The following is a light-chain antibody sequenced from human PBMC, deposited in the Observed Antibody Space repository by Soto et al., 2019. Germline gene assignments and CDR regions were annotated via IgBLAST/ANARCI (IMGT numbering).Light chain of an antibody. CDR1: QGISSY. Sequence: AIRMTQSPSSFSASTGDRVTITCRASQGISSYLAWYQQKPGKAPNLLIYAASTLQSGVPSRFSGSGSGTDFTLTIRCLQSEDFATYYCQQYYSYPRTFGQGTKVEIK. J-gene: IGKJ1*01. CDR3: QQYYSYPRT. CDR2: AAS. V-gene: IGKV1-8*01.